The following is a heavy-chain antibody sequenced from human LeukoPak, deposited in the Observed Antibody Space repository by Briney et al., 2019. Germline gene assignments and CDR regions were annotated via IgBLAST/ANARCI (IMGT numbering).Heavy chain of an antibody. CDR2: INHSEST. Sequence: KPSETLSLTCTVSGGSISSGDYYWSWIRQPPGKGLEWIGEINHSESTNYNPSLKSRVTISVDTSKNQFSLNLNSVTAADTAVYYCARRGSSAFGLNYYYYMDVWGKGTTVTVSS. V-gene: IGHV4-39*07. J-gene: IGHJ6*03. D-gene: IGHD5-12*01. CDR3: ARRGSSAFGLNYYYYMDV. CDR1: GGSISSGDYY.